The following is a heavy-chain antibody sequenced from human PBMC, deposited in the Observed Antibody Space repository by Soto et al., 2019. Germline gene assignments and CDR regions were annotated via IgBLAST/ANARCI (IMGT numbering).Heavy chain of an antibody. V-gene: IGHV3-15*01. CDR1: GFTFSNAW. J-gene: IGHJ4*02. D-gene: IGHD3-16*01. CDR2: IKSKTDGGTT. Sequence: GGSLRLSCAASGFTFSNAWMSWVRQAPGKGLEWVGRIKSKTDGGTTDYAAPVKGRFTISRDDSKNTLYLQMNSLKTEDTAVYYCTPCYYDYIWGSCHWGQGTLVTVSS. CDR3: TPCYYDYIWGSCH.